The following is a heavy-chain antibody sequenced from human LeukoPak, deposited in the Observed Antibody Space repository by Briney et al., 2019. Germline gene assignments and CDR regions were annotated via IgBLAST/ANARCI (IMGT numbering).Heavy chain of an antibody. Sequence: SETLSLTCTVSGDSISSSNCYWGWIRQPPGKGLEWIGSIYFSGGTYYNASLKSRVTISVDTSKNQFSLKLSSVTAADTAVYYCARSGSSGYSYYFDYWGQGTLVTVSS. CDR1: GDSISSSNCY. CDR2: IYFSGGT. CDR3: ARSGSSGYSYYFDY. J-gene: IGHJ4*02. D-gene: IGHD3-22*01. V-gene: IGHV4-39*07.